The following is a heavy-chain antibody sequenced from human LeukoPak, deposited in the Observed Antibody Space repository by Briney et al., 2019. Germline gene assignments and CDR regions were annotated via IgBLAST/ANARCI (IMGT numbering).Heavy chain of an antibody. CDR3: AKDIRGYSYGYVDY. CDR2: IYSGGSA. V-gene: IGHV3-53*01. J-gene: IGHJ4*02. D-gene: IGHD5-18*01. Sequence: GGSLRLSCAASGVTVSSNYMSWVRQAPGKGLEWVSVIYSGGSAYYADSVKGRFTISRDNSKNTLYLQMNSLRAEDTAVYYCAKDIRGYSYGYVDYWGQGTLVTVSS. CDR1: GVTVSSNY.